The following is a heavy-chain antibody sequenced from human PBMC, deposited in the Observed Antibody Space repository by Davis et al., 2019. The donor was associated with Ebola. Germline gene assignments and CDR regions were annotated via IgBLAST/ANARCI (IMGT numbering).Heavy chain of an antibody. CDR3: ARELGYCSGGSCYGGNAFDI. Sequence: GGSLRLSCAASGFTFSDYYMSWIRQAPGKGLEWVSYISSSYIYYADSVKGRFTISRDNAKNTLYLQMNSLRAEDTAVYYCARELGYCSGGSCYGGNAFDIWGQGTMVTVSS. D-gene: IGHD2-15*01. J-gene: IGHJ3*02. CDR1: GFTFSDYY. CDR2: ISSSYI. V-gene: IGHV3-11*06.